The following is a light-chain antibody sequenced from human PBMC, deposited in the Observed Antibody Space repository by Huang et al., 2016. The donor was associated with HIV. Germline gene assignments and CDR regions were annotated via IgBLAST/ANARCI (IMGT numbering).Light chain of an antibody. CDR3: QQYKNWPPVT. CDR2: GAS. J-gene: IGKJ4*01. Sequence: TVLTQSPVTLSVSPGERATLSCRASQSIRNDLAWYQQKPGQAPTLLIYGASTRATELPARFSGSGSGTEFTLTISSLQSEDVAVYYCQQYKNWPPVTFGGGTKVEIK. V-gene: IGKV3-15*01. CDR1: QSIRND.